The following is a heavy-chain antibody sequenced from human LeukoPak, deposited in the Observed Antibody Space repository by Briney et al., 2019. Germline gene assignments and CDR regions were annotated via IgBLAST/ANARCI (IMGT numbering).Heavy chain of an antibody. J-gene: IGHJ6*03. V-gene: IGHV4-4*09. D-gene: IGHD3-10*01. Sequence: PSETLSLTCTVSGASISSSYWSWIRQPPGEGLEWIGYIYTSGNTNYNPSLQSRVTMSVDTSKNQFSLNLTSATAADTAVYYCARLQSYGSGRSYYMDVWANGATVTVSS. CDR2: IYTSGNT. CDR3: ARLQSYGSGRSYYMDV. CDR1: GASISSSY.